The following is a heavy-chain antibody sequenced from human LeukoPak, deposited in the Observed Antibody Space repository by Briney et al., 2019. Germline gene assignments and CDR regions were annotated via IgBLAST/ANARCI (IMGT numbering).Heavy chain of an antibody. CDR1: GGSINGYY. CDR3: ARVGDWNDLVY. Sequence: PAETLSLTCTVSGGSINGYYWSWLRQPPGEGLEWIGFIYFSGSTEYNPSLKGRGTISIDTSKNQFSLKLSSVTAADTAVYYCARVGDWNDLVYWGQGTLVTVSS. V-gene: IGHV4-59*01. J-gene: IGHJ4*02. CDR2: IYFSGST. D-gene: IGHD1-1*01.